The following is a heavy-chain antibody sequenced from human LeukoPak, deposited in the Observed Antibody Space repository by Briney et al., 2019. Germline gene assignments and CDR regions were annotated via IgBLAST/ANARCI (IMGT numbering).Heavy chain of an antibody. Sequence: PGGSLRLSCAASGFTFSSYEMNWVRQAPGKGLDWVSYISTSGSTIYYADSVKGRFTISGDNAKNSLYLQMNSLRAEDTAVYYCATSRGSWPDYFDYWGQGTLVTVSS. CDR1: GFTFSSYE. CDR3: ATSRGSWPDYFDY. D-gene: IGHD6-13*01. CDR2: ISTSGSTI. J-gene: IGHJ4*02. V-gene: IGHV3-48*03.